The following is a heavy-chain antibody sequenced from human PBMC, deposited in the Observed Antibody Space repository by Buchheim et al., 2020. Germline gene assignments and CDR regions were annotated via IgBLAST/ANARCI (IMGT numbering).Heavy chain of an antibody. Sequence: EVQLVESGGGLVQPGGSLRLSCAASGFTFSSYWMSWVRQAPGKGLEWVANIKQDGSEKYYVDSVKGRFTISRDNAKNSLDLQMNSLRAEDTAVYYCARGTIVVVAGGEFDPWGQGTL. D-gene: IGHD2-15*01. CDR2: IKQDGSEK. CDR1: GFTFSSYW. CDR3: ARGTIVVVAGGEFDP. J-gene: IGHJ5*02. V-gene: IGHV3-7*01.